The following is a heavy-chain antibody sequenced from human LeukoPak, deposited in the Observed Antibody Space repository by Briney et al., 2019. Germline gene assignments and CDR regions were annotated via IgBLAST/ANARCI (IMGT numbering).Heavy chain of an antibody. CDR3: AKDVRRYSSGWYSNY. V-gene: IGHV3-23*01. Sequence: GGSLRLSCAASGFTFSSYAMSWVRQAPGKGLEWVSAISGSGGSTYHADSVKGRFTISRDNSKNTLYLQMNSLRAEDTAVYYCAKDVRRYSSGWYSNYWGQGTLVTVSS. D-gene: IGHD6-19*01. J-gene: IGHJ4*02. CDR2: ISGSGGST. CDR1: GFTFSSYA.